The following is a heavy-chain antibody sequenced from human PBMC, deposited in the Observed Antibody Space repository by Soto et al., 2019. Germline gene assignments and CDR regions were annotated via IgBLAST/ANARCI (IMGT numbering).Heavy chain of an antibody. D-gene: IGHD4-17*01. CDR2: INAGNGNT. Sequence: GASVKVSCKASGYTFTSYAMHWVRQAPGQRLEWMGWINAGNGNTKYSQKFQGRVTITRDTSASTAYMELSSLRSEDTAVYYCARSRQFTVMTDRYYYYYYGMDVWGQGTTVTVSS. V-gene: IGHV1-3*01. CDR1: GYTFTSYA. J-gene: IGHJ6*02. CDR3: ARSRQFTVMTDRYYYYYYGMDV.